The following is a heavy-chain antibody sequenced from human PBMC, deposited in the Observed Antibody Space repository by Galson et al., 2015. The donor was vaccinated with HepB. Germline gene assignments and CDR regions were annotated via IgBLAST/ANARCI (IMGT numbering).Heavy chain of an antibody. CDR1: GDSVSSNSAA. Sequence: CAISGDSVSSNSAAWNWTRQSPSRGLEWLGRTYYRSKWYNDYAVSVKSRITINPDTSKNQFSLQLNSVTPEDTAVYYCAGGVAANFDYWGQGTLVTVSS. J-gene: IGHJ4*02. CDR3: AGGVAANFDY. D-gene: IGHD3-16*01. CDR2: TYYRSKWYN. V-gene: IGHV6-1*01.